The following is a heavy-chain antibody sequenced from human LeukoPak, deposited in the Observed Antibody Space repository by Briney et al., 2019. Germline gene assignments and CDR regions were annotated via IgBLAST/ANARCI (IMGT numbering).Heavy chain of an antibody. CDR2: INAANGYA. V-gene: IGHV1-3*03. CDR3: ARVAAEVVGVPGAIGFGWLRRDYYYMDV. D-gene: IGHD2-2*02. CDR1: GYTFTNYA. J-gene: IGHJ6*03. Sequence: GASVKVSCKASGYTFTNYAMHWVRQAPGQRPEWLGWINAANGYAKYSQELQGRVIITRDTSASTAYMELSSLRSEDMAVYYCARVAAEVVGVPGAIGFGWLRRDYYYMDVWGKGTTVTVSS.